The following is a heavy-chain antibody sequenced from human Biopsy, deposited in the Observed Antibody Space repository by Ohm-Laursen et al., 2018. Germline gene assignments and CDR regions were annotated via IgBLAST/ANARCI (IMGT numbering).Heavy chain of an antibody. V-gene: IGHV4-4*07. CDR3: ARHSFGSGRDF. Sequence: GTLSLTCTVSGASITSYYWSWIRQPAGKGLEWIGLIFTSGSTTYNPSLRSRVTMSVDTSKNQFSLKLSSLTAADTAVYYCARHSFGSGRDFWGQGTLVTVSS. CDR2: IFTSGST. D-gene: IGHD3-10*01. CDR1: GASITSYY. J-gene: IGHJ4*02.